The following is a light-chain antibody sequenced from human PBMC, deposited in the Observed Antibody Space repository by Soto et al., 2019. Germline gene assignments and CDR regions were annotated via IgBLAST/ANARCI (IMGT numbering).Light chain of an antibody. CDR1: QSISGSY. Sequence: IVLTQSPGTLSLSPGERATLSCTTSQSISGSYLAWYQQKPGQAPRVVIYGVSRRATGIPDRFSGGGSGTDFTLTISRLEPEDFAVYYCQQFSSYPLTFGGGTKVDIK. V-gene: IGKV3-20*01. CDR3: QQFSSYPLT. J-gene: IGKJ4*01. CDR2: GVS.